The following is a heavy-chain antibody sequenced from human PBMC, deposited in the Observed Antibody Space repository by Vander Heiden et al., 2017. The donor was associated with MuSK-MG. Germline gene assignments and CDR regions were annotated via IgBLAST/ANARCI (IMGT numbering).Heavy chain of an antibody. CDR3: ARGVPRVGAGSGFDY. CDR2: INPNSGAT. V-gene: IGHV1-2*02. J-gene: IGHJ4*02. D-gene: IGHD1-26*01. Sequence: QVQLVQSGAEVKQPGASVKVSCKASGYTFTGHYMHWVRQAPGQGPEWMGWINPNSGATYYAQTVQCRVTMTRDTSVTTANLEVTSLNSEDTAVYYCARGVPRVGAGSGFDYWGQGTLVTVSS. CDR1: GYTFTGHY.